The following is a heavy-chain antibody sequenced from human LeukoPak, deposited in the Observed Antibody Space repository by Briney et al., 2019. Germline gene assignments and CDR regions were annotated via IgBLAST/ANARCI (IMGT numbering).Heavy chain of an antibody. CDR2: IYHSGST. CDR1: GYSISSGYY. J-gene: IGHJ4*02. V-gene: IGHV4-38-2*01. CDR3: ARVLHSGYGTYYFDY. Sequence: SETLSLTCAVSGYSISSGYYWGWIRQPPGKGLEWIGSIYHSGSTYYNPSLKSRVTISVDTSKNQFSLKLSSVTAAGTAVYYCARVLHSGYGTYYFDYWGQGTLVTVSS. D-gene: IGHD5-12*01.